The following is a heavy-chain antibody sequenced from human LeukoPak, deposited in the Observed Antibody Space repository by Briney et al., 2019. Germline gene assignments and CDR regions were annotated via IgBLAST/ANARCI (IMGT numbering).Heavy chain of an antibody. CDR3: ASQGWLGDCGGDCYSIDY. J-gene: IGHJ4*02. CDR1: GGSISSGDYY. V-gene: IGHV4-30-4*01. CDR2: IYYSGST. D-gene: IGHD2-21*02. Sequence: PSETLSLTCTVSGGSISSGDYYWSWIRQPPGKGLEWIGYIYYSGSTYYNPSLKSRVTISVDTSKNQFSLKLSSVTAADTAVYYCASQGWLGDCGGDCYSIDYWGQGTLVTVSS.